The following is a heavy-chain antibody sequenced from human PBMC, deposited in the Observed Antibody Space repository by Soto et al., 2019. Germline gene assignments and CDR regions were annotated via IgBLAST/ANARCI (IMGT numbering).Heavy chain of an antibody. D-gene: IGHD3-9*01. CDR2: IYYSGST. CDR3: ASGYDILTSYFAS. V-gene: IGHV4-59*01. J-gene: IGHJ4*02. CDR1: GCSIISYS. Sequence: SETLSRTCTVSGCSIISYSWSWIRQPPGKGLEWIGYIYYSGSTNYNPSLKSRVTISVDTSKNQFSLKLSSVTAADTAVYYCASGYDILTSYFASCGMETLAT.